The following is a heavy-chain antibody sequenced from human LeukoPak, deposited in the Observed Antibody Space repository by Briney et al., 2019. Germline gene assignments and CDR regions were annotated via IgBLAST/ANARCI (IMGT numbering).Heavy chain of an antibody. D-gene: IGHD2-2*01. J-gene: IGHJ6*02. CDR3: AKWGIVVVPAASV. CDR2: ISGSGGST. V-gene: IGHV3-23*01. Sequence: PGASLRLSCAASGITFSSYAMSWVRQAPGKGLEWVSGISGSGGSTYYADSVKGRFTISRGNSKNTLYLQMNSLRAEDTAVYYCAKWGIVVVPAASVWGQGTTVTVSS. CDR1: GITFSSYA.